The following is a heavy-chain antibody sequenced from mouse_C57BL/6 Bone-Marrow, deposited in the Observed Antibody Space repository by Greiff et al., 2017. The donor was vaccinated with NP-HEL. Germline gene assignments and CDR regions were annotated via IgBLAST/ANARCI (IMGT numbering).Heavy chain of an antibody. CDR3: ARNYKAYYSNSYYFDY. J-gene: IGHJ2*01. D-gene: IGHD2-5*01. V-gene: IGHV2-2*01. CDR1: GFSLTSYG. CDR2: IWSGGST. Sequence: VQLQQSGPGLVQPSQSLSITCTVSGFSLTSYGVHWVRQSPGKGLEWLGVIWSGGSTDYNAAFISRLSISKDNSKSQVFFKMNSLQADDTAIYYCARNYKAYYSNSYYFDYWGQGTTLTVSS.